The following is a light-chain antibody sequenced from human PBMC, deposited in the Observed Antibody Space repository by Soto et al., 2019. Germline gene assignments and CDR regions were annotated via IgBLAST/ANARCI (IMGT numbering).Light chain of an antibody. CDR1: QSVSSN. Sequence: EIAMLKAPATLSLSHGAGVTLSCRASQSVSSNLAWYQQRPGQAPRLLIYGASTRATGIPARFSGSGSGTEFTLTISSLQSEDFAVYYCQQYNKGTPLTFGQGTRLEIK. CDR3: QQYNKGTPLT. J-gene: IGKJ5*01. CDR2: GAS. V-gene: IGKV3-15*01.